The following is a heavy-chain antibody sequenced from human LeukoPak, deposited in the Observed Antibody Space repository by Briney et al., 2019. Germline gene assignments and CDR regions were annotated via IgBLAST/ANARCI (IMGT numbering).Heavy chain of an antibody. Sequence: SETLSLTRTVSGGSISSYYWSWIRQPPGKGLEWIGYIYYSGSTNYNPSLKSRVTISVDTSKNQFSLKLSSVTAADTAVDYCARETPPWYYYDSSGYTFDYWGQGTLVTVSS. D-gene: IGHD3-22*01. V-gene: IGHV4-59*12. CDR3: ARETPPWYYYDSSGYTFDY. CDR1: GGSISSYY. J-gene: IGHJ4*02. CDR2: IYYSGST.